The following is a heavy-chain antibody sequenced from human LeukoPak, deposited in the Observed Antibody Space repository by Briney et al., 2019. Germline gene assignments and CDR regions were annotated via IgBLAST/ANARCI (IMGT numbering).Heavy chain of an antibody. D-gene: IGHD3-10*01. CDR3: AKSSPAGESFDY. CDR1: GFTFSSYG. Sequence: GGPLRLSCAASGFTFSSYGMHWVRQAPGKGLEWVAVISYDGSNKYYADSVKGRFTISRDNSKNTLYLQMNSLRAEDTAVYYCAKSSPAGESFDYWGQGTLVTVSS. J-gene: IGHJ4*02. V-gene: IGHV3-30*18. CDR2: ISYDGSNK.